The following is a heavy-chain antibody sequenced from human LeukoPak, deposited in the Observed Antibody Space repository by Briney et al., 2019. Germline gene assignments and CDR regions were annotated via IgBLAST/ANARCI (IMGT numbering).Heavy chain of an antibody. CDR2: VNSDGSST. J-gene: IGHJ4*02. D-gene: IGHD1-14*01. CDR1: GFIFSSFE. Sequence: GGSLRLSCAASGFIFSSFEMNWVRQAPGKGLVWVSRVNSDGSSTTYADSVKGRFTISRDNAKNTLYLQMNSLRAEDTAVYYCTTDISAVLYWGQGTLVTVSS. CDR3: TTDISAVLY. V-gene: IGHV3-74*01.